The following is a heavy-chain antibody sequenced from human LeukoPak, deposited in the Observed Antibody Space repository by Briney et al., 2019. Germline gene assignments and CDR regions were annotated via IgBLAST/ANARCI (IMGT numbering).Heavy chain of an antibody. D-gene: IGHD5-24*01. CDR2: IKQDGSEK. CDR3: ARLVGMVTTYDI. V-gene: IGHV3-7*04. CDR1: GFTFRSHW. Sequence: PGGSLRLPCAASGFTFRSHWMSWVRQAPGKGLQWVASIKQDGSEKLYLDSVRGRFTISRDNAENSLYLQMNSLRDEDTAVYYCARLVGMVTTYDIWGQGTMVTVSS. J-gene: IGHJ3*02.